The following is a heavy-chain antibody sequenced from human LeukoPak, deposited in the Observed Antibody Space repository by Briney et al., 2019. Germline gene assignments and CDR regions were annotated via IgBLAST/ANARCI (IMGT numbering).Heavy chain of an antibody. V-gene: IGHV1-46*01. CDR1: GYTFTSYY. CDR2: INPSGGST. CDR3: ARGPRITLVRGGQWYFYMDV. J-gene: IGHJ6*03. D-gene: IGHD3-10*01. Sequence: GASVKVSCKASGYTFTSYYIHWVRQAPGQGLGWMGIINPSGGSTNYAQKFQGRVTMTRDTSTSTVYMELSSLRSDDTAVYYCARGPRITLVRGGQWYFYMDVWGKGTTVAVSS.